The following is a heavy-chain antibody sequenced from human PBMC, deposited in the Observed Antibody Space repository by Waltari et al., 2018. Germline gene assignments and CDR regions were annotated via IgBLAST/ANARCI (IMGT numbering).Heavy chain of an antibody. CDR3: ARGTATGTTDLAH. J-gene: IGHJ4*02. CDR2: IRHDEGT. D-gene: IGHD1-1*01. V-gene: IGHV4-38-2*01. Sequence: QVELQESCPGLVKPSETLSLTCAVSGHSVRSGYYWGWIRQPPGKGLEWIGSIRHDEGTYYKPSLRSRVTISVDTSKNQFSLNLRSVTAADTAVYYCARGTATGTTDLAHWGQGALVTVSS. CDR1: GHSVRSGYY.